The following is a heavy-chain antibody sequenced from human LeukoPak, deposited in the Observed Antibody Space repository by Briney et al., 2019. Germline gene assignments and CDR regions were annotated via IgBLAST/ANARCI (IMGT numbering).Heavy chain of an antibody. CDR3: ARSRSGYSWD. V-gene: IGHV4-59*01. CDR2: IYYSGST. CDR1: GGSSNSYY. J-gene: IGHJ4*02. Sequence: SETLSLTCTVSGGSSNSYYWSWIRQPPGKGLEWIGYIYYSGSTNYNPSLKSRVTISLHTSKNQFSLKLSSVTAADTAVYYCARSRSGYSWDWGQGTLVTVSS. D-gene: IGHD5-18*01.